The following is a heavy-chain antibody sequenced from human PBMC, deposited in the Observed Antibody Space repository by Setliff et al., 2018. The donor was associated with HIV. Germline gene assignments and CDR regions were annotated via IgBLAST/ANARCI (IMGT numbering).Heavy chain of an antibody. D-gene: IGHD3-10*01. Sequence: ASVKVSCKASGYTFTSYGISWVRQAPGQGLEWMGWISAYNGNTNYPQKLQDRVTMTTDTSTSTAYMELRSPRSDDTAVYYCARDGYYYGSGSYSSFDYWGQGTLVTVSS. CDR3: ARDGYYYGSGSYSSFDY. J-gene: IGHJ4*02. V-gene: IGHV1-18*01. CDR2: ISAYNGNT. CDR1: GYTFTSYG.